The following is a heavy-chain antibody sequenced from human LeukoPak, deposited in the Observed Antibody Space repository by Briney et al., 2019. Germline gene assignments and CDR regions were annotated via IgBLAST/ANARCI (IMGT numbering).Heavy chain of an antibody. V-gene: IGHV3-74*01. CDR2: INSDGSST. Sequence: GGSLRLSCAASGFTFSSYWMHWVRPAPGKGLVWVSRINSDGSSTSYADSVKGRFTISRDNAKNTLYLQMNSLRAEDTAVYYCARDGFYGDYDYWGQGTLVTVSS. CDR3: ARDGFYGDYDY. D-gene: IGHD4-17*01. J-gene: IGHJ4*02. CDR1: GFTFSSYW.